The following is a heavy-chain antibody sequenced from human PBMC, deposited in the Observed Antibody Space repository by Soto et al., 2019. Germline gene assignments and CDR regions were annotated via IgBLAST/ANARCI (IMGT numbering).Heavy chain of an antibody. CDR2: IYTSGST. V-gene: IGHV4-4*07. D-gene: IGHD1-26*01. Sequence: QVQLQESGPGLVKPSETLSLTCTVSGDSMTKYYWSWIRQPAGKGLEWIGRIYTSGSTNYNPSLMSRVTMSIDTSNNHSSLKLKSVTAADTAVYYCARTVGAAYYFDFWGQGALVTVSS. CDR1: GDSMTKYY. CDR3: ARTVGAAYYFDF. J-gene: IGHJ4*02.